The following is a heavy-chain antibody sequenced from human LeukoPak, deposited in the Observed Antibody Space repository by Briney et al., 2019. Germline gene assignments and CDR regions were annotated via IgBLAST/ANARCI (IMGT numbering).Heavy chain of an antibody. J-gene: IGHJ4*02. V-gene: IGHV3-30-3*01. Sequence: GRSLRLSCAASGFTFSSYAMHWVRQAPGKGLEWVAVISYDGSNKYYADSVKGRFTISRDNSKSTLYLQMNSLRAEDTAVYYCAKVWLFDYDSSGPDYWGQGTLVTVSS. CDR1: GFTFSSYA. CDR2: ISYDGSNK. D-gene: IGHD3-22*01. CDR3: AKVWLFDYDSSGPDY.